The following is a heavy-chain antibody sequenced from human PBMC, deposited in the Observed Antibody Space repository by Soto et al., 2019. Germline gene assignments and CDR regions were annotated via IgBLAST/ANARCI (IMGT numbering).Heavy chain of an antibody. V-gene: IGHV3-23*01. J-gene: IGHJ4*02. CDR1: GFTFSSYA. Sequence: EVQLLESGGGLVQPGGSLRLSCAASGFTFSSYAMRWVRLAPGKGLEWFSSIGGSGGTYYADSVKGRFTISRDNSKNMLYLHLNSLRAEDTAMYYGAKGQGWSYYDASWGQGTLVTVSS. D-gene: IGHD2-15*01. CDR2: IGGSGGT. CDR3: AKGQGWSYYDAS.